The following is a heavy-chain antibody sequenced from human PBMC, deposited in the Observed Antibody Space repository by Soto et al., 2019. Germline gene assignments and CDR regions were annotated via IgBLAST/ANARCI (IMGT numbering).Heavy chain of an antibody. CDR1: GGSVSSGSYY. Sequence: SETLSLTCTVSGGSVSSGSYYWSWIRQPPGKGLEWIGYIYYSGSTNYNPSLKSRVTISVDTSKNQFSLKLSSVTAADTAVYYCASGYYDSSGYPLFDPWGQGTLVTAPQ. CDR3: ASGYYDSSGYPLFDP. CDR2: IYYSGST. V-gene: IGHV4-61*01. J-gene: IGHJ5*02. D-gene: IGHD3-22*01.